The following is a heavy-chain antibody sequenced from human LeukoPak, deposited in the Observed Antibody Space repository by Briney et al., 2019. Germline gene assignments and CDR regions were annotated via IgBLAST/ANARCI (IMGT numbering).Heavy chain of an antibody. D-gene: IGHD2-8*01. V-gene: IGHV4-38-2*02. CDR3: ATENGFNDY. CDR1: GHSISSDYY. CDR2: IYHSGSV. Sequence: SETLSLTCTVSGHSISSDYYWGWIRQPPGKGLEWIGSIYHSGSVYYNPSLKSRVTISVDTSKKQFSLKLSSVTAADTAVYYCATENGFNDYWGQGTLVTVSS. J-gene: IGHJ4*02.